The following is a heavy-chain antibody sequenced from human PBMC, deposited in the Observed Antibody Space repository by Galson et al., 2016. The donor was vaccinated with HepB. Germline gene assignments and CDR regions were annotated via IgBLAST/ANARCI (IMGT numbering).Heavy chain of an antibody. CDR3: ARRGGWNYGDDAFDI. Sequence: SVKVSCKASGGTYNSHAISWVRQAPGQGLEWMGGIIPIFGTANYAQRFQGRVTITADESTSTAYMELNSLRSEDTAVYYCARRGGWNYGDDAFDIWGQGTMVTVSS. D-gene: IGHD1-7*01. CDR2: IIPIFGTA. J-gene: IGHJ3*02. V-gene: IGHV1-69*13. CDR1: GGTYNSHA.